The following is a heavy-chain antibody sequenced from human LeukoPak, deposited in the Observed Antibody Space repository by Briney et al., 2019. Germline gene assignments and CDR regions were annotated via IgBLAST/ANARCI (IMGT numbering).Heavy chain of an antibody. CDR2: IGISSSHT. J-gene: IGHJ6*03. CDR3: AKDLTTVATPYYYYYMDV. Sequence: GGTLRLTCAAYGFTFSTNSMNWVRQAPGKGLEWVSSIGISSSHTFYEASVKGRFTISRDHAENSVYLQMNSLRAEDTAVYYCAKDLTTVATPYYYYYMDVWGKGTTVTVSS. V-gene: IGHV3-21*01. CDR1: GFTFSTNS. D-gene: IGHD4-23*01.